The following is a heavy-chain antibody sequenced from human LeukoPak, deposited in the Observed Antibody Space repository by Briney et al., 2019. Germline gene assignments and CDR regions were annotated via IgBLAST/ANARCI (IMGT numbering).Heavy chain of an antibody. J-gene: IGHJ3*02. D-gene: IGHD3-16*02. V-gene: IGHV3-9*01. CDR3: AKDMKSQVWGSYRGDHAFDI. CDR1: GFTFDDYA. Sequence: PGGSLRLSCAASGFTFDDYAMHWVRQAPGKGLEWVSGTSWNSGTTAYADSVKGRFTISKDNAKNSLYLQMNSQRAEDTALYYCAKDMKSQVWGSYRGDHAFDIWGQGTMVTVSS. CDR2: TSWNSGTT.